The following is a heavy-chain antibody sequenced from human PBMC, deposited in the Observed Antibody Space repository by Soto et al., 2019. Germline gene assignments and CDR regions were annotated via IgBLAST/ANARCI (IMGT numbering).Heavy chain of an antibody. J-gene: IGHJ6*02. D-gene: IGHD3-9*01. CDR1: GYTFTSYG. CDR3: ARPYYDILTPPPQTYGMDV. CDR2: ISAYNGNT. V-gene: IGHV1-18*01. Sequence: QVQLVQSGAEVKKPGASVKVSCKASGYTFTSYGISWVRQAPGQGLEWMGWISAYNGNTNYAQKLQGRGTMTTDTSTSTAYMELRSLRSDDTAVYYCARPYYDILTPPPQTYGMDVWGQGTTVTVSS.